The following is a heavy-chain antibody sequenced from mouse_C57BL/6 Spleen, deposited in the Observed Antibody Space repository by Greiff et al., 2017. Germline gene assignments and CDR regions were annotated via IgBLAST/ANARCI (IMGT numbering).Heavy chain of an antibody. CDR2: ISSGGSYT. V-gene: IGHV5-6*01. CDR1: GFTFSSYG. Sequence: EVQLQESGGDLVKPGGSLKLSCAASGFTFSSYGMSWVRQTPDKRLEWVATISSGGSYTYYPDSVKGRFTISRDNAKNTLYLQMSSLKSEDTAMYDCARQTGTMDYFDYWGQGTTLTVSS. CDR3: ARQTGTMDYFDY. D-gene: IGHD4-1*01. J-gene: IGHJ2*01.